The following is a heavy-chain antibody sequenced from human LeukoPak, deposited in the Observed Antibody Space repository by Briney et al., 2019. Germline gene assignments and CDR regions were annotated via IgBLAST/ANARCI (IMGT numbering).Heavy chain of an antibody. CDR2: INPDGSQT. CDR1: GFTFSTYW. D-gene: IGHD4-17*01. CDR3: ARDLGYGALDP. V-gene: IGHV3-7*01. J-gene: IGHJ5*02. Sequence: GGSLRLSCAASGFTFSTYWMNWVRQAPGKGLEWVALINPDGSQTNYVDSVRGRFTISRDNAENSLYLQMNSLRAEDTAVYYCARDLGYGALDPWGQGTLVTVSS.